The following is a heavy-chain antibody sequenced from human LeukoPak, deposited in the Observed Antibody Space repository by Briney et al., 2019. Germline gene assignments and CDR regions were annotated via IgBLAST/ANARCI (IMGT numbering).Heavy chain of an antibody. J-gene: IGHJ4*02. Sequence: PGESLKISCKGSGYSFTRYWIGWVRQMPGKGLEWMGIIYPGDSDTRYSPSFQGQVTISADKSISTAYLQWSSLKASDTAMYYCARTPNIAVAGKAGGGDYWGQGTLVTVSS. CDR2: IYPGDSDT. V-gene: IGHV5-51*03. D-gene: IGHD6-19*01. CDR3: ARTPNIAVAGKAGGGDY. CDR1: GYSFTRYW.